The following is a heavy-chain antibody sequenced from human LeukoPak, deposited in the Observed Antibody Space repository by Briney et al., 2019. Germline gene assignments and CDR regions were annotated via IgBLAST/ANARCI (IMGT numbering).Heavy chain of an antibody. Sequence: GGSLRLSCAASGFTFSDYALGWVRQAPGRGLEWVATLSGSGAGTYYSDSVQGRFTISRDNSKRTLFLQMNSLRAEDTAVYYCAKGEGSRNTYYYDSSGPDASYYFDYWGQGILVTVSS. V-gene: IGHV3-23*01. J-gene: IGHJ4*02. CDR3: AKGEGSRNTYYYDSSGPDASYYFDY. CDR2: LSGSGAGT. CDR1: GFTFSDYA. D-gene: IGHD3-22*01.